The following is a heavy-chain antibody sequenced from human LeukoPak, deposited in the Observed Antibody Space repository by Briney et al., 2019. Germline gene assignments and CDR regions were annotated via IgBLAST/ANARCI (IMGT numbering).Heavy chain of an antibody. J-gene: IGHJ4*02. CDR3: ARGYCSGGSCYRLDY. D-gene: IGHD2-15*01. CDR2: INPNSGGT. Sequence: ASVKVSCKTSGYIFTGYYIHWVRQAPGQGLEWMGWINPNSGGTNYAQKFQGRVTMTRDTSISTTYMELSRLRSDDTAVYYCARGYCSGGSCYRLDYWGQGTLVTVSS. V-gene: IGHV1-2*02. CDR1: GYIFTGYY.